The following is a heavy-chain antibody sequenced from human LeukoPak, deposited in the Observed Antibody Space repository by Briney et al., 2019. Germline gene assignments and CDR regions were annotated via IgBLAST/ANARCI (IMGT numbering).Heavy chain of an antibody. J-gene: IGHJ4*02. CDR3: ARHSTDYYDGSPIDY. CDR1: GYSFTSYW. V-gene: IGHV5-51*01. CDR2: IYPGDSDT. D-gene: IGHD3-22*01. Sequence: GESLKISCKGSGYSFTSYWIGWVRQMPGKGLAWMGIIYPGDSDTRYSPSFQGQVTISADKSISTAYLQWSSLKASDTAMYHCARHSTDYYDGSPIDYWGQGTLVTVSS.